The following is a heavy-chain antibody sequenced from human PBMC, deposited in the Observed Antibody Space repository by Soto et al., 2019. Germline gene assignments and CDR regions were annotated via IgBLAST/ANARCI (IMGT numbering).Heavy chain of an antibody. CDR2: IIPIFGTA. CDR1: GGTFSSYA. Sequence: QVQLVQSGAEVKKPGSSVKVSCKASGGTFSSYAISWVRQAPGQGLEWMGGIIPIFGTANYAQKFQGRVTITADESTSTAYMELSSLRSEDTAVYYCALGIAARPALLGYFQHWGQGTLVTVSS. V-gene: IGHV1-69*01. J-gene: IGHJ1*01. D-gene: IGHD6-6*01. CDR3: ALGIAARPALLGYFQH.